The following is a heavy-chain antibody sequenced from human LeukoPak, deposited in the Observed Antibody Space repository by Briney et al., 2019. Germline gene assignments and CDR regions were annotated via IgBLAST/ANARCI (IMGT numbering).Heavy chain of an antibody. CDR2: TYLRSRWNH. Sequence: SQTLSLTCVISGDSVSSSTSAWNWIRQSPSGGLEWLGTTYLRSRWNHDYAETLKGRVTINPDTSKNQFSLQLNSVTPEDTAVYYCARNLRPDFDYWGRGTLVTASS. CDR1: GDSVSSSTSA. V-gene: IGHV6-1*01. J-gene: IGHJ4*02. D-gene: IGHD5-12*01. CDR3: ARNLRPDFDY.